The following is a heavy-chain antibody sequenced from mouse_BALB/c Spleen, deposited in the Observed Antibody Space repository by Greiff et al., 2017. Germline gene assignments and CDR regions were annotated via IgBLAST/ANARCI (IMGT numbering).Heavy chain of an antibody. V-gene: IGHV1-5*01. Sequence: EVQLQQSGTVLARPGASVKMSCKASGYTFTSYWMHWVKQRPGQGLEWIGAIYPGNSDTSYNQKFKGKAKLTAVTSTSTAYMELSSLTNEDSAVYYCIGLYGNYEGFAYWGQGTLVTVSA. J-gene: IGHJ3*01. D-gene: IGHD2-10*02. CDR2: IYPGNSDT. CDR3: IGLYGNYEGFAY. CDR1: GYTFTSYW.